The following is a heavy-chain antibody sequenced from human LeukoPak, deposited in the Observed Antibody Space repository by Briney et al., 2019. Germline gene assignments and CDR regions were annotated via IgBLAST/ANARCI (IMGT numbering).Heavy chain of an antibody. D-gene: IGHD5-24*01. V-gene: IGHV3-23*01. CDR2: ISGSGGST. J-gene: IGHJ4*02. CDR1: GFTFSTYA. CDR3: AKDREMATLYFDY. Sequence: GGSLRLSCAASGFTFSTYAISWVRQAPGKGLEWVSAISGSGGSTYYADSVQGRFTISRDNSKNTLSLQMNSLRAEDTAVYYCAKDREMATLYFDYWGQGTLVTVSS.